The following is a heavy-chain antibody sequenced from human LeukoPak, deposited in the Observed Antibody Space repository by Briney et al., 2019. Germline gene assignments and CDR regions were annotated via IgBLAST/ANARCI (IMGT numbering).Heavy chain of an antibody. Sequence: PGGPLRLSCAASGFTFSSYWMHWVRQAPGKGLVWVSRINSDGSSTSYADSVKGRFTISRDNAKNTLYLQMNSLRAEDTAVYYCARQITMVRREDGMDVWGQGTTVTVSS. D-gene: IGHD3-10*01. J-gene: IGHJ6*02. CDR2: INSDGSST. CDR3: ARQITMVRREDGMDV. V-gene: IGHV3-74*01. CDR1: GFTFSSYW.